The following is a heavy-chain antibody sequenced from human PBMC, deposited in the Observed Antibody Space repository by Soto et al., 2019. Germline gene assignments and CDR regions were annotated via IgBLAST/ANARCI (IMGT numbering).Heavy chain of an antibody. CDR2: IYDSGST. CDR1: GGSINSGDHY. CDR3: ARVLRATVTTYFGIDV. Sequence: PSETLSLTCTVSGGSINSGDHYWSWIRHHPGKGLEWIGHIYDSGSTDYSPSLKSRVAISVDTSKNQFSLKVTSVIAADTAVYYCARVLRATVTTYFGIDVWGQGTTVTVSS. V-gene: IGHV4-31*03. J-gene: IGHJ6*02. D-gene: IGHD4-17*01.